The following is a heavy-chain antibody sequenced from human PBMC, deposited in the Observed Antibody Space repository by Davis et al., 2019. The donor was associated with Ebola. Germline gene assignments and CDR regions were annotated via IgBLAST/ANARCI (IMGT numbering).Heavy chain of an antibody. CDR1: RGTFSTYA. CDR3: ARDLGTAMATE. CDR2: IIPMLGIP. Sequence: SVTVSCMASRGTFSTYAIHRLRQAPGQGLEWMGRIIPMLGIPNYVQRFQGRVTITADKSTSTAYMELSSLRSEDTAMYYCARDLGTAMATEWGQGTLVTVSS. V-gene: IGHV1-69*04. D-gene: IGHD5-18*01. J-gene: IGHJ4*02.